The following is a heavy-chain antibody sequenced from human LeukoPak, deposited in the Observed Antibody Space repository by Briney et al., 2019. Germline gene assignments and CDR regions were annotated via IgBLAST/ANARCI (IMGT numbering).Heavy chain of an antibody. CDR2: INSDGSST. J-gene: IGHJ5*02. D-gene: IGHD4-17*01. CDR1: GFTFSSYW. Sequence: PGGSLRLSCAASGFTFSSYWMHWVRQAPGKGLVWVSRINSDGSSTSYADSVKGRFTISRDNAKNTLYLQMNSLRAEDTAVYYCARERDDNGDLKGILGWLDPWGQGTLVTVSS. V-gene: IGHV3-74*01. CDR3: ARERDDNGDLKGILGWLDP.